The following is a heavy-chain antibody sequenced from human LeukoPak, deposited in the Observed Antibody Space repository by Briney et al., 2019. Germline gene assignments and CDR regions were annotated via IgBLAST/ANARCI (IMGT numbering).Heavy chain of an antibody. J-gene: IGHJ4*02. D-gene: IGHD3-22*01. Sequence: GGSLRLSCAASGFTFNTYWLHWVRRAPGKGLVWVSHINNDGSITNYADSAKGRFTISRDNAKNRLYLQMNSLRAEDTAVYYCARVVYFDSSGYRHFDYWGQGTLVTVSS. V-gene: IGHV3-74*01. CDR2: INNDGSIT. CDR3: ARVVYFDSSGYRHFDY. CDR1: GFTFNTYW.